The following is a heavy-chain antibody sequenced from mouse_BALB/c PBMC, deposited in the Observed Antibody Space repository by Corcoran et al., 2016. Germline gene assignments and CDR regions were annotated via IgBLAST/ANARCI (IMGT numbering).Heavy chain of an antibody. CDR2: INTETGEP. D-gene: IGHD1-2*01. V-gene: IGHV9-2-1*01. CDR1: GYTFTDYS. Sequence: QIQLVQSGPELKKPGETVKISCKASGYTFTDYSMHWVKQAPGKGLKWMGWINTETGEPTYADDFKGRFAFSLETSASTAYLQIHNLKNEDTATYFCARGYYGFFDYWGQGTTLTVSS. CDR3: ARGYYGFFDY. J-gene: IGHJ2*01.